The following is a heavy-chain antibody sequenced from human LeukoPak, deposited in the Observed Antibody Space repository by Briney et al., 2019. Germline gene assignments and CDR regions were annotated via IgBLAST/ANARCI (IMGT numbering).Heavy chain of an antibody. D-gene: IGHD3-10*01. Sequence: PGGSLRLSCAASGFPFRSYWMSWVRQAPGRGLEWVANTKEDGSETFYVDSVKGRFTISRDTAKNSLFLQMNSLRADDTAVYYCARTYGSGSFDYWGQGALVTVSS. CDR1: GFPFRSYW. J-gene: IGHJ4*02. CDR2: TKEDGSET. CDR3: ARTYGSGSFDY. V-gene: IGHV3-7*03.